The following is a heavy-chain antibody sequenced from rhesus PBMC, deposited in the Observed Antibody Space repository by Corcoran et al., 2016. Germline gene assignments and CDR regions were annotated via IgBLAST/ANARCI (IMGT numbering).Heavy chain of an antibody. CDR2: IYGSGGST. J-gene: IGHJ2*01. Sequence: QLQLQESGPGLVKPSETLSLTCAVSGGPISSNYWSWIRQPPGKGLEWSGRIYGSGGSTDYHPSRKSRVTMSTDTSKNQVSLKLSSVTAADTAVYYCARDTVTTLLYWYFDLWGPGTPITISS. CDR3: ARDTVTTLLYWYFDL. CDR1: GGPISSNY. D-gene: IGHD4-23*01. V-gene: IGHV4-173*01.